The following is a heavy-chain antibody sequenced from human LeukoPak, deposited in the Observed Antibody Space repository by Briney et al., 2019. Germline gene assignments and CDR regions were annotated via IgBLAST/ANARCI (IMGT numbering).Heavy chain of an antibody. J-gene: IGHJ6*02. D-gene: IGHD1-1*01. V-gene: IGHV1-18*01. CDR3: ARDLPPQTGKQNYYGMDV. CDR2: ISAYNGNT. Sequence: GASVKVSCKASGYTFTSYGISWVRQAPGQGLEWMGWISAYNGNTNYAQKFQGRVTITADKSTSTAYMELSSLRSEDTAVYYCARDLPPQTGKQNYYGMDVWGQGTTVTVSS. CDR1: GYTFTSYG.